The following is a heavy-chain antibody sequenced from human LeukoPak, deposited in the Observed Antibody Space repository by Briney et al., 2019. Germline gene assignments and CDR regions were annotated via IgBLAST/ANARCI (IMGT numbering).Heavy chain of an antibody. CDR2: IGSGGATT. CDR1: GLTFSSYA. J-gene: IGHJ4*02. D-gene: IGHD2/OR15-2a*01. Sequence: PGGSLRLSCAASGLTFSSYAMSWVRQAPGKGLEWVSAIGSGGATTYYADSVKGRFTISRDNSKNTLFLQMNSLRAEDTAVYYCAKDTWVRRYFDYWGQGTLVTVSS. V-gene: IGHV3-23*01. CDR3: AKDTWVRRYFDY.